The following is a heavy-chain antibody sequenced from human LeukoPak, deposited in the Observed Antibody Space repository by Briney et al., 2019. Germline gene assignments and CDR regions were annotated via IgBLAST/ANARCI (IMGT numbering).Heavy chain of an antibody. V-gene: IGHV4-30-2*01. Sequence: SETLSLTCTVSGGSISSGGYYWSWIRQPPGKGLEWIGYIYHSGSTYYNPSLKSRVTISVDRSKNQFSLKLSSVTAADTAVYYCARGRAAPYYYDSSGYLLWGQGTLVTVSS. J-gene: IGHJ4*02. CDR3: ARGRAAPYYYDSSGYLL. CDR2: IYHSGST. CDR1: GGSISSGGYY. D-gene: IGHD3-22*01.